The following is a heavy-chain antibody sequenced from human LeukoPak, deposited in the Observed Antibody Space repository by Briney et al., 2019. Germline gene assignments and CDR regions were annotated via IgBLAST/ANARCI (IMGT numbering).Heavy chain of an antibody. CDR2: IKQDGSEK. CDR3: AGVGRLPDLYYYYYYMDV. Sequence: GGSLRLSCAASGFTFSSYWMSWVRQAPGKGLEWVANIKQDGSEKYYVDSVKGRFTISRDNAKNSLYPQMNSLRAEDTAVYYCAGVGRLPDLYYYYYYMDVWGKGTTVTVSS. J-gene: IGHJ6*03. V-gene: IGHV3-7*01. D-gene: IGHD2-2*01. CDR1: GFTFSSYW.